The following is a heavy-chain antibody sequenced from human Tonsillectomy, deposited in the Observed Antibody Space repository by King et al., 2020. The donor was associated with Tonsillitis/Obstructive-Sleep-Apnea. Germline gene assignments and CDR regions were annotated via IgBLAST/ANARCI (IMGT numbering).Heavy chain of an antibody. CDR2: IYSDGGGGDT. J-gene: IGHJ4*02. CDR1: GFSVSTNY. CDR3: ATSPISPSRPFDY. D-gene: IGHD2-2*01. Sequence: VHLVESGGGLVQPGGSLRLSCAASGFSVSTNYMSWVRQAPGKGLEWVSTIYSDGGGGDTFYADSVTDRFTISRASSRNTLYLEMTGLRPEDTAVFYCATSPISPSRPFDYWGQGTLVTVSS. V-gene: IGHV3-66*01.